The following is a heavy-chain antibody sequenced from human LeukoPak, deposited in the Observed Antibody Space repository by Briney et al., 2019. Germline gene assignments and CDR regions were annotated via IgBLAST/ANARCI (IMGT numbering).Heavy chain of an antibody. CDR1: GGSISSSSYY. CDR2: IYYSGST. D-gene: IGHD3-16*02. Sequence: SETLSLTCTVSGGSISSSSYYWGWIRQPPGKGLEWIGSIYYSGSTYYNPSLKSRVTISVDTSKNQFSLKLSSVTAADTAVYYCVAFGEVIVSDYWGQGALVTVSS. J-gene: IGHJ4*02. CDR3: VAFGEVIVSDY. V-gene: IGHV4-39*01.